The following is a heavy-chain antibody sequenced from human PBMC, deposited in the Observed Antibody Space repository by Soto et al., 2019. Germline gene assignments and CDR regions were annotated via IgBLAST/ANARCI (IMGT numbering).Heavy chain of an antibody. CDR1: GDSVSNDNYY. D-gene: IGHD3-16*01. V-gene: IGHV4-61*01. J-gene: IGHJ4*02. CDR3: ARSQRGRTAFTFDY. Sequence: QVQLQESGPGLVKPSETLSLTCAVSGDSVSNDNYYWSWIRQPPGKGLEWIGYIYYSGTTNYNSYLKRRLSLSVDMSKNQFSLKLASVTAADTAVYFCARSQRGRTAFTFDYWGQGALVTVSS. CDR2: IYYSGTT.